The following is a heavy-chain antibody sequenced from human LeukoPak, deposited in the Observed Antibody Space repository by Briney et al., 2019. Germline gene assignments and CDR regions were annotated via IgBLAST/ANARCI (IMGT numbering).Heavy chain of an antibody. CDR3: AKRAVGAAYYFDY. CDR2: ISSSADST. J-gene: IGHJ4*02. CDR1: GFTFSSYV. D-gene: IGHD2-15*01. Sequence: GGSLRLSCAASGFTFSSYVMSWVRQAPGKGLEWVSDISSSADSTHYADSVKGRFTTSRDNSKNTLFLQMNSLRAEDTAVYYCAKRAVGAAYYFDYWGQGTLVTVSS. V-gene: IGHV3-23*01.